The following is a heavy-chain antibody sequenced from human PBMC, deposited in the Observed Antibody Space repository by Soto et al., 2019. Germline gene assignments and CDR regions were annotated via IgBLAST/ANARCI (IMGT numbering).Heavy chain of an antibody. Sequence: GGYLRLSCTASGFTFSSYAMSWVRQAPGKGLEWVSAISGSGGSTYYADSVKGRFTISRDNSKNTLYLQMNSLRAEDTAVYYCAKATYYYDSSGYYSYYYYGMDVWGQGTTVTVSS. CDR1: GFTFSSYA. CDR3: AKATYYYDSSGYYSYYYYGMDV. D-gene: IGHD3-22*01. CDR2: ISGSGGST. J-gene: IGHJ6*02. V-gene: IGHV3-23*01.